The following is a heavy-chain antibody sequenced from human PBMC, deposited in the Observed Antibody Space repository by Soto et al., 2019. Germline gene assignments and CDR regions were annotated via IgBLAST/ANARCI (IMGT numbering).Heavy chain of an antibody. CDR3: ARSSMVRGVISYMDV. Sequence: PGESLKISCKGSGYSFTSYWIGWVRQMPVKGLEWMGIIYPGDSDTRYRPSFQGQVTISADKSISTAYLQWSSLKASDTAMYYCARSSMVRGVISYMDVWAKGTTVTVSS. CDR2: IYPGDSDT. V-gene: IGHV5-51*01. D-gene: IGHD3-10*01. CDR1: GYSFTSYW. J-gene: IGHJ6*03.